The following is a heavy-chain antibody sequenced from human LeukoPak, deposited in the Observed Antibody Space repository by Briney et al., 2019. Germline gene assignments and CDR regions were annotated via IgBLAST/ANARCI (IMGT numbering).Heavy chain of an antibody. CDR3: ARQGGSYYTPFDS. D-gene: IGHD1-26*01. Sequence: SETLSLTCTVSGGSISSSSYYWGWIRQPPGKGLEWIGNIYYSGSTYYNPSLRSRVAISVDTSKNQFSLKLNSVTAADTAVYYCARQGGSYYTPFDSWGQGTLVTVSS. CDR2: IYYSGST. V-gene: IGHV4-39*01. CDR1: GGSISSSSYY. J-gene: IGHJ4*02.